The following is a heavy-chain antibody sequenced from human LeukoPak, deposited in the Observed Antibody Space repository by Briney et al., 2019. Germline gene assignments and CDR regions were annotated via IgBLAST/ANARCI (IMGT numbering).Heavy chain of an antibody. D-gene: IGHD6-19*01. CDR1: GFTFSSYD. CDR3: ARGSGWYSIPDY. CDR2: IGTAGDT. J-gene: IGHJ4*02. Sequence: QPGGSLGLSCAASGFTFSSYDMHWVRQATGKGLEWVSAIGTAGDTYYPGSVKGRFTISRENAKNSLYLQMNSLRAGDTAVYYCARGSGWYSIPDYWGQGTLVTVSS. V-gene: IGHV3-13*04.